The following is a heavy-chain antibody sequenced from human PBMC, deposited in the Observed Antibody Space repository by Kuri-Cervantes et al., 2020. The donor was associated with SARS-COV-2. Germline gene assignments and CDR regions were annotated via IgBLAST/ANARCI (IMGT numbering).Heavy chain of an antibody. Sequence: GSLRLSCAASGFTFSSYSMNWVRQAPGKGLEWVSYISSSGSTIYYADSVKGRFTISRDNAKNSLYLQMNSLRAEDTAVYYCARDLLNYYDSSGYGYWGQGTLVTVSS. CDR1: GFTFSSYS. CDR3: ARDLLNYYDSSGYGY. D-gene: IGHD3-22*01. J-gene: IGHJ4*02. V-gene: IGHV3-48*04. CDR2: ISSSGSTI.